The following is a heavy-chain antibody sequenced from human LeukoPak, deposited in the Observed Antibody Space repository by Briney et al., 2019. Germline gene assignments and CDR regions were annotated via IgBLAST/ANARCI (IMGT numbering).Heavy chain of an antibody. J-gene: IGHJ4*02. CDR3: ARAGRGLRYFDWLTYDY. V-gene: IGHV3-74*01. Sequence: GGSLRLSCAASEFSFSITWMHWVRQAPGKGLVWVSRINSDMSTTTYADSVKGRFTISRDNAKNTLYLQMNSLRAEDTAVYYCARAGRGLRYFDWLTYDYWGQGTLVTVSS. CDR1: EFSFSITW. D-gene: IGHD3-9*01. CDR2: INSDMSTT.